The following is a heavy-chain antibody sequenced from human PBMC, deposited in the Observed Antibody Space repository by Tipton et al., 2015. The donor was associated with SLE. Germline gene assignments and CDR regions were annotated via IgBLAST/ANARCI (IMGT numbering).Heavy chain of an antibody. J-gene: IGHJ5*02. Sequence: TLSLTCAVSGYSISTGYYWGWIRQPPGKGLEWIASIYHSGSTYYNPSLKSRVTISVDTSRNQFSLKLNFVTAADTAFYYCTRHVVGVASRPGWFDTWGQGTLVSVSS. CDR1: GYSISTGYY. CDR3: TRHVVGVASRPGWFDT. V-gene: IGHV4-38-2*01. CDR2: IYHSGST. D-gene: IGHD2-15*01.